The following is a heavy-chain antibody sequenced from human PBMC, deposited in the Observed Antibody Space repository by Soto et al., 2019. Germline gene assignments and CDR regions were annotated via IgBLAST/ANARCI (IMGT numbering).Heavy chain of an antibody. CDR3: ARYSGSYRRCRDY. CDR1: GFSFSDHY. D-gene: IGHD1-26*01. V-gene: IGHV3-72*01. CDR2: SRNKANSYST. Sequence: EVQLVASGGGLVQPGGSLRLSCAASGFSFSDHYMDWVRQAPGKGLEWVGRSRNKANSYSTEYAASVKGRFTISRDDSENSLYLHMNSLKTDDTAVYYCARYSGSYRRCRDYCGQGTLVTVSS. J-gene: IGHJ4*02.